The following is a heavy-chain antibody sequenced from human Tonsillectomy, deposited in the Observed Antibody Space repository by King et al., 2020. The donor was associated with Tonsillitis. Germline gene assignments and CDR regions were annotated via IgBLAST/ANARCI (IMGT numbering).Heavy chain of an antibody. CDR3: AKGRYYYDSSGYPPWDY. CDR1: GFTFSSYG. J-gene: IGHJ4*02. D-gene: IGHD3-22*01. CDR2: ISYNGSNK. V-gene: IGHV3-30*18. Sequence: VQLVESGGGVVQPGRSLRLSCAASGFTFSSYGMHWVRQAPGKGLEWGAVISYNGSNKYYADSVKGRFTISRDNSKNTLYLQMKSLRDEDTAVYYCAKGRYYYDSSGYPPWDYWGQGTLVTVSS.